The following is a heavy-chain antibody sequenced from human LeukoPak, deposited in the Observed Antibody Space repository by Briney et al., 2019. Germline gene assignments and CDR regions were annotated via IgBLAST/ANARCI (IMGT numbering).Heavy chain of an antibody. V-gene: IGHV1-2*02. D-gene: IGHD5-18*01. CDR2: INPNSGGT. J-gene: IGHJ4*02. Sequence: ASVKVSCKASGGTFSSYAISWVRQAPGQGLEWMGWINPNSGGTNYAQKFQGRVTMTRDTSISTAYMELSRLRSDDTAIYYCARVDVDTDMAPFDYWGQGTLVTVSS. CDR3: ARVDVDTDMAPFDY. CDR1: GGTFSSYA.